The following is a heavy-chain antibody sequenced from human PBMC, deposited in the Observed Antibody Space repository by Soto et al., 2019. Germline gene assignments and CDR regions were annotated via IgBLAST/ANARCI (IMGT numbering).Heavy chain of an antibody. J-gene: IGHJ4*02. D-gene: IGHD2-15*01. CDR3: AVLFCTGGNCYSFSSHLDH. V-gene: IGHV3-23*01. Sequence: EVQLLESGGGLVQPGGSLRLSCAASGFTFSTYAMSWVRQAPGKGLEWVSGIRGSGHITYYADSVRGRFTISRDNSRNTLYLQMNSLRADDTAVYYCAVLFCTGGNCYSFSSHLDHWGQGTLVTVSS. CDR1: GFTFSTYA. CDR2: IRGSGHIT.